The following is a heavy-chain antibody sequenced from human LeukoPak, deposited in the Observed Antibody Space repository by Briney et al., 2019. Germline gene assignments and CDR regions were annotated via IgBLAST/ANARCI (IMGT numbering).Heavy chain of an antibody. V-gene: IGHV3-30*18. D-gene: IGHD6-13*01. CDR3: AKSDRIAAAGSLQDY. CDR2: ISYDGSNK. CDR1: GFTFSSYG. Sequence: PGGSLRLSCAASGFTFSSYGMHWVRQAPGKGLEWVAVISYDGSNKYYADSVKGRFTISRDNSKNTLYLQMNSLRAEDTAVYYCAKSDRIAAAGSLQDYWGPGTLVTVSS. J-gene: IGHJ4*02.